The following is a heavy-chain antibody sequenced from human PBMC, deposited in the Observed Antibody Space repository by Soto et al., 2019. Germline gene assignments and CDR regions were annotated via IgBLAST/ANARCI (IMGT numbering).Heavy chain of an antibody. V-gene: IGHV3-53*01. D-gene: IGHD5-18*01. Sequence: EVQLVESGGGLIQPGGSLRLSCAASGFSVSSNYMSWVRQAPGKGLEWVSVIYSGGNTNYADSVKGRFTISRDTSKNTLYLQMNSLRAEDTAVYYCARDSTWIPYYHYGMDVWGQGTTVTVSS. CDR2: IYSGGNT. CDR3: ARDSTWIPYYHYGMDV. J-gene: IGHJ6*02. CDR1: GFSVSSNY.